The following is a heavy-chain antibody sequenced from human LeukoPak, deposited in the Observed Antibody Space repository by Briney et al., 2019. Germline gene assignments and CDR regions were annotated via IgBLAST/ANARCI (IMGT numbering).Heavy chain of an antibody. CDR3: TSRHVVPAALVEFDP. Sequence: PGGSLRLSCAASGFTFSGSTMHWVRQASGKGLEWVGRIRSKANSYATAYAASVKGRFTISRDDSKNTAYLQMNSLKTEDTALYYCTSRHVVPAALVEFDPWGQGTLVTAST. J-gene: IGHJ5*02. CDR1: GFTFSGST. CDR2: IRSKANSYAT. V-gene: IGHV3-73*01. D-gene: IGHD2-2*01.